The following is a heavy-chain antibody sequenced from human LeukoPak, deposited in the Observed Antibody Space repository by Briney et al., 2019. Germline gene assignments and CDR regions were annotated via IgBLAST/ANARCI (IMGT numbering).Heavy chain of an antibody. V-gene: IGHV4-34*01. CDR3: ARASIVVVPSAILSYFDY. CDR1: GGSFSGYY. Sequence: SETLSLTYAVYGGSFSGYYWSWIRQPPGKGLEWIGEINHSGSTNYNPSLKSRVTISVDTSKNQFSLKLSSVTAADTAVYYCARASIVVVPSAILSYFDYWGQGTPVTVSS. D-gene: IGHD2-2*02. CDR2: INHSGST. J-gene: IGHJ4*02.